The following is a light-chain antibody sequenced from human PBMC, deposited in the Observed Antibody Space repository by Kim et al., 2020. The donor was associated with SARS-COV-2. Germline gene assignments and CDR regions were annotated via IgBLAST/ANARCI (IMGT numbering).Light chain of an antibody. V-gene: IGKV3-20*01. CDR3: QQYGSSPYS. J-gene: IGKJ2*03. Sequence: LSPGERATLSCRASQRVSSSYLAWYQQKPGQAPRLLIYGASSRATGIPDRFSGSGSGTDFTLTITILEPEDFAVYYCQQYGSSPYSFGQGTKLEI. CDR1: QRVSSSY. CDR2: GAS.